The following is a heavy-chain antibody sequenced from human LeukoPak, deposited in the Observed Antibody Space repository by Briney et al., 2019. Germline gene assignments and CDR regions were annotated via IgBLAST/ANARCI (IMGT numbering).Heavy chain of an antibody. CDR3: AREYILTAYYGDY. CDR2: INPNSGGT. D-gene: IGHD3-9*01. Sequence: GASVKVSCKASGYTFTGYYMHWVRQAPGQGLEWMGWINPNSGGTNYAQKFQGRVTMTWDTSISTAYMELSRLRSDDTAVYYCAREYILTAYYGDYWGQGTLVTASS. J-gene: IGHJ4*02. CDR1: GYTFTGYY. V-gene: IGHV1-2*02.